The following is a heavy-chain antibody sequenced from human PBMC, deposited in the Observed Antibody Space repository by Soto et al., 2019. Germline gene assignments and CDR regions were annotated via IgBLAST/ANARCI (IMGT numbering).Heavy chain of an antibody. J-gene: IGHJ5*01. V-gene: IGHV3-9*01. CDR1: GFAFEDYA. Sequence: GGSLRLSCAASGFAFEDYAMHWVRQAPGKGLEWVSGINWNSGKRGYAESVKGRFTIFRDNAKKSLYLEMNTLRAEDTSFYHCAKDMVGVWNGYYSQNYFDSWGQGTQVTVSS. D-gene: IGHD3-3*01. CDR2: INWNSGKR. CDR3: AKDMVGVWNGYYSQNYFDS.